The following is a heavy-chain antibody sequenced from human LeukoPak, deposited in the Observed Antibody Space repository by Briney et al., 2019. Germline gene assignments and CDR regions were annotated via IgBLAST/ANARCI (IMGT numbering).Heavy chain of an antibody. D-gene: IGHD3-10*01. CDR2: IYYSGST. CDR1: GGSISSYY. CDR3: ARAGGYYGSGSYPPPNWFDP. V-gene: IGHV4-59*01. J-gene: IGHJ5*02. Sequence: PSETLSLTCTVSGGSISSYYWSWIRQPPGKGLEWIGYIYYSGSTNYNPSLKSRVTISVDTSKNQFSLKLSSVTAADTAVYYCARAGGYYGSGSYPPPNWFDPWGQGTLVTVSS.